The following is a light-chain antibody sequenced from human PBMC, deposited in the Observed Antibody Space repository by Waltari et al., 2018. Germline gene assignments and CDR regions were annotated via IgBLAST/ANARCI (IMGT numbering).Light chain of an antibody. V-gene: IGLV2-14*01. CDR1: NSDVGGYNY. CDR2: EVT. CDR3: SSYTSSDTWV. J-gene: IGLJ3*02. Sequence: QSALTQPASVSGSPGQSITISCTGTNSDVGGYNYVSWYQQHPGKAPKFMIYEVTNRPSGVSNRFSGSKSGNTAYLTISGLRAEDEADYHCSSYTSSDTWVFGGGTKVTVL.